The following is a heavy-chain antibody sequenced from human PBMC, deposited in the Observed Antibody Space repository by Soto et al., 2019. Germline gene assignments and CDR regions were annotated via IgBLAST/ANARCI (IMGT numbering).Heavy chain of an antibody. V-gene: IGHV1-18*01. CDR3: AMVDVYVTTSPEDG. Sequence: QVQLVQSGAEVKNPGASVKVSCKASGYTFTRYGIGWARQAPGQGLEWMGWINTYNGNTNYAQNVQGRVTLXTXKXXSTAYMELRSLRSNDTAIYYCAMVDVYVTTSPEDGWGQGSTVIDSS. CDR1: GYTFTRYG. J-gene: IGHJ6*02. CDR2: INTYNGNT. D-gene: IGHD3-16*01.